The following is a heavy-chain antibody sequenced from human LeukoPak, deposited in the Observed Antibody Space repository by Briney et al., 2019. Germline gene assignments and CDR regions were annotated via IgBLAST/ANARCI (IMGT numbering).Heavy chain of an antibody. CDR2: INPNSGGT. V-gene: IGHV1-2*02. CDR3: ARYAQDTTGYYYFDY. Sequence: ASVKVSCKASGYIFTGYYMHWVRQAPGQGLELMGWINPNSGGTNYAQKFQGRVTMTRDTSISTAYMELRSLSSDDTAVYYCARYAQDTTGYYYFDYWGQGTLVTVSS. CDR1: GYIFTGYY. J-gene: IGHJ4*02. D-gene: IGHD3-9*01.